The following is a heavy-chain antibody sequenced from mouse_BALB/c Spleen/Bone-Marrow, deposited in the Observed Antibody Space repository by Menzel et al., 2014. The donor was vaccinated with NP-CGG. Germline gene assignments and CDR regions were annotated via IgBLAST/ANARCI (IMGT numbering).Heavy chain of an antibody. CDR3: ARFIATAYAMDY. D-gene: IGHD1-1*01. CDR2: INPGSGDI. V-gene: IGHV1-54*01. J-gene: IGHJ4*01. Sequence: QVHVKQSGAELVRPGTSVKVSCKASGYAFSNYLIEWVKQRPGQGLEWIGVINPGSGDINYNEKFEGKAALTADKSSSTAYMQLSSLTSDDSAVYFCARFIATAYAMDYWGQGTSVTVSS. CDR1: GYAFSNYL.